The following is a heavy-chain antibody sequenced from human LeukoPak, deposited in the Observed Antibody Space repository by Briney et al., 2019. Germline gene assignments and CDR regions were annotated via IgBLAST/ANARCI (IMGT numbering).Heavy chain of an antibody. J-gene: IGHJ4*02. CDR2: ISSSGSTI. Sequence: GGSLRLSCAAPGFTFSDYYMSWNRQAPGKGLEWVSYISSSGSTIYYADSVKGRFTISRDNAKNSLYLQMNSLRDEDTAVYYCARGRAAAGYFDYWGQGTLVTVSS. V-gene: IGHV3-11*01. CDR1: GFTFSDYY. CDR3: ARGRAAAGYFDY. D-gene: IGHD6-13*01.